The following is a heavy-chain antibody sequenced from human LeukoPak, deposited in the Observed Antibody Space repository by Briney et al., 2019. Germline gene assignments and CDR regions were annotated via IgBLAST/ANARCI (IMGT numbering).Heavy chain of an antibody. CDR3: ARETNDFWSGYYLDY. J-gene: IGHJ4*02. CDR1: GFTFSSYE. V-gene: IGHV3-48*03. CDR2: ISSSGSTI. Sequence: PGGSLRLSCAASGFTFSSYEMNWVRRAPGKGLEWVSYISSSGSTIYYADSVKGRFTISRDNAKNSLYLQMNSLRAEDTAVYYCARETNDFWSGYYLDYWGQGTLVTVSS. D-gene: IGHD3-3*01.